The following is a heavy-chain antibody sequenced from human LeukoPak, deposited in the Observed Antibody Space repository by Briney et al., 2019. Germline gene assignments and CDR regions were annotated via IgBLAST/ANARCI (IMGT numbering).Heavy chain of an antibody. CDR3: AKVSGGGLYYDGMDV. D-gene: IGHD1-14*01. CDR2: ISGSGGTT. Sequence: GGSLRLSCAASGFTFNNYAMNWVRQAPGKGLEWVSVISGSGGTTYYADSVKGRFTISRDSSKNTLYLQMNSLRAEDTAIYYCAKVSGGGLYYDGMDVWGQGTTVTVSS. V-gene: IGHV3-23*01. CDR1: GFTFNNYA. J-gene: IGHJ6*02.